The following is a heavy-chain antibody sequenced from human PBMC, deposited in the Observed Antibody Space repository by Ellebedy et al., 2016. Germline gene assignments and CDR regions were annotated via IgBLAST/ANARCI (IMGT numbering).Heavy chain of an antibody. CDR1: GYTFTDYT. D-gene: IGHD1-26*01. CDR3: AREGGNYYHFDY. V-gene: IGHV1-3*01. J-gene: IGHJ4*02. CDR2: INGGNGST. Sequence: ASVKVSCKASGYTFTDYTIHWVRQAPGQGLEWMAWINGGNGSTKHSQKFQGRVTITRDRSANTAYMELSSLRSEDTAVFYCAREGGNYYHFDYWGQGTLVTVSS.